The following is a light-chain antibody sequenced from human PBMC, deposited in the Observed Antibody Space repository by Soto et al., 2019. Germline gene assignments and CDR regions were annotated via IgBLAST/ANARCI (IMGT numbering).Light chain of an antibody. J-gene: IGKJ5*01. Sequence: IALTQSPATLSLSPGERATLSCRASQSVSNYLAWYQQKPGQAPRLLIYDASNRATGIPARFSGSGSGTDFTLTISSLETQDFADYYCQQRRNWPMNLGLGTRLEIK. V-gene: IGKV3-11*01. CDR3: QQRRNWPMN. CDR1: QSVSNY. CDR2: DAS.